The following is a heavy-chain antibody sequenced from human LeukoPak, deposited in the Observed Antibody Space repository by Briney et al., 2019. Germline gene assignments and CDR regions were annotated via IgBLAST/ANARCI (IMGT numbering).Heavy chain of an antibody. D-gene: IGHD3-22*01. J-gene: IGHJ4*02. CDR3: ARDGDYYDSSGYYGY. CDR2: LIENGATT. V-gene: IGHV3-23*01. CDR1: GFTFSSHA. Sequence: GGSLRLSCAASGFTFSSHAMSWVRRAPGKGLEWVSGLIENGATTYYADSVKGRFTISRDNSKNTLYLQMNSLRAEDTAVYYCARDGDYYDSSGYYGYWGQGTLVTVSS.